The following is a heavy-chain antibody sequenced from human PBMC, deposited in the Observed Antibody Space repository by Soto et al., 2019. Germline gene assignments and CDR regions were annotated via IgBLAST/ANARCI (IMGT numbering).Heavy chain of an antibody. CDR3: ARLKEELSDHYGMDV. D-gene: IGHD1-1*01. CDR1: GYNFNTHW. V-gene: IGHV5-51*01. J-gene: IGHJ6*02. CDR2: TYPGDYDT. Sequence: PGESLKISCQASGYNFNTHWIAWVRQMPGKGLEWMGVTYPGDYDTKYSPSFRGQVTISVDKSITTAYLQWSSLKASDTAMYYCARLKEELSDHYGMDVWTQRTTVTGSS.